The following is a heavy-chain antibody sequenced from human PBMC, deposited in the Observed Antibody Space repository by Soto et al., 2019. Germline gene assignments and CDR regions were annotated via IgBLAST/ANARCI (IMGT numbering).Heavy chain of an antibody. V-gene: IGHV3-74*01. Sequence: GGSLRLSCAASGFTFSSYWMHWVRQAPGKGLVWVSRINSDGSSTSYADSVKGRFIISRDNAKNTLYLQMNSLRAEDTAVYYCARVYNWNDRRALWFDPWGQGTLVTVSS. J-gene: IGHJ5*02. CDR1: GFTFSSYW. CDR3: ARVYNWNDRRALWFDP. CDR2: INSDGSST. D-gene: IGHD1-20*01.